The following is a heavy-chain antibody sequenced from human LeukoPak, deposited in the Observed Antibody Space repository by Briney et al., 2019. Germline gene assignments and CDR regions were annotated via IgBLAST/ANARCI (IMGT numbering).Heavy chain of an antibody. Sequence: PSETLSLTCAVYGDSFSGYYWSWIRQPPGKGLEWIAEINHRGTTHYNPSLKSRVNISADTSKDQFSLHLDSVTAADTAVYYCARSWAGMYYPFYYFDYWGQGTLVSVSS. CDR3: ARSWAGMYYPFYYFDY. V-gene: IGHV4-34*01. J-gene: IGHJ4*02. CDR2: INHRGTT. CDR1: GDSFSGYY. D-gene: IGHD1-26*01.